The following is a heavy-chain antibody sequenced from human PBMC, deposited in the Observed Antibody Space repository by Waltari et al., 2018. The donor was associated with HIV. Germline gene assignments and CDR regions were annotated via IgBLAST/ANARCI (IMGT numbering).Heavy chain of an antibody. J-gene: IGHJ4*02. D-gene: IGHD6-19*01. CDR2: ISDHGEDK. CDR3: AKGASGWSPGY. CDR1: GLPFRSYA. V-gene: IGHV3-30*18. Sequence: QVHLVEPGVGVVQRGRSRRLPCAGSGLPFRSYAIHWVRQAPGKGLEWVAVISDHGEDKYYADSVKGRFTISRDNSKNTLYLQMNSLRAEDTAVYYCAKGASGWSPGYWGQGTLVTVSS.